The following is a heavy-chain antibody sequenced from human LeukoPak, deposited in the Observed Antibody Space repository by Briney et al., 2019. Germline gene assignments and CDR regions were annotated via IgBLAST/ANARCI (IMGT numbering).Heavy chain of an antibody. J-gene: IGHJ4*02. CDR1: GFTFSSYT. D-gene: IGHD6-13*01. V-gene: IGHV3-48*02. Sequence: GGSLRPSCAASGFTFSSYTLNWVRQAPGKGLEWVAYISSSSGTIYYADSVKGRFTISRDNAKNSLYLQMNSLRDEDTAVYYCARDGNSNSWYDYWGQGTLVTVSS. CDR3: ARDGNSNSWYDY. CDR2: ISSSSGTI.